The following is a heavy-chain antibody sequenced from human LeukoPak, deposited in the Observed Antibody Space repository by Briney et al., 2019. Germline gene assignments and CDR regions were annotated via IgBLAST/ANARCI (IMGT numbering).Heavy chain of an antibody. CDR3: ARGGYDSSPYDYEGEIAY. D-gene: IGHD3-22*01. J-gene: IGHJ4*02. V-gene: IGHV1-2*02. CDR1: GYTFTGYY. CDR2: INPNSGGT. Sequence: GASVKVSCKASGYTFTGYYMHWVRQAPGQGLEWMGWINPNSGGTNYAQKFQGRVTMTRDTSIGTAYMGLSRLRSDDTAVYYCARGGYDSSPYDYEGEIAYWGQGTLVTVSS.